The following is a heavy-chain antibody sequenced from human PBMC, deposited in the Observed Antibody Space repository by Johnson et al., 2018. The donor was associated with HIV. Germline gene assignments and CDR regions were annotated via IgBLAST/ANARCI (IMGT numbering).Heavy chain of an antibody. V-gene: IGHV3-13*01. Sequence: VQLVESGGGLVQPGGSLRLSCAASGFTFSTYDMYWVRQATGKGLEWVSTIGTAGDTYYADSVKGRFTISRDNSKNTLSLQMSSLRAEDTAVYYCAKVADPYCGGDCYSWLFAFDFWGHGTMVTVSS. J-gene: IGHJ3*01. CDR3: AKVADPYCGGDCYSWLFAFDF. D-gene: IGHD2-21*02. CDR1: GFTFSTYD. CDR2: IGTAGDT.